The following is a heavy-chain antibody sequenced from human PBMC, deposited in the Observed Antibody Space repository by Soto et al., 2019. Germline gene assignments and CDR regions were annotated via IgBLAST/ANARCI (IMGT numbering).Heavy chain of an antibody. CDR2: ISASGVST. CDR3: AKSYNWNDPGAFDI. V-gene: IGHV3-23*01. J-gene: IGHJ3*02. Sequence: EVQLLESGGGLAQPGGSLRLSCAASGFTFSNYAMDRVRQTPGKGLEWVSLISASGVSTNYADSVKGRFTISRDNSKNTLYLQMNGLGVEDTAIYYCAKSYNWNDPGAFDIWGQGTVVTVSS. D-gene: IGHD1-20*01. CDR1: GFTFSNYA.